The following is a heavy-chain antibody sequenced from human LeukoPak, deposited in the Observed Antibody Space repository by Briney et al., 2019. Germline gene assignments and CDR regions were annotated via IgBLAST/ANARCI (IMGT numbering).Heavy chain of an antibody. CDR2: MNPNSGNT. V-gene: IGHV1-8*01. J-gene: IGHJ6*03. CDR3: ARGLGSSYYYYYYYMDV. CDR1: RYTFTSYD. D-gene: IGHD3-10*01. Sequence: ASVKVSCKASRYTFTSYDINWVRQATGQGLEWMGWMNPNSGNTGYAQKFQGRVTMTRNTSISTAYMELSSLRSEDTAVYYCARGLGSSYYYYYYYMDVWGKGTTVTVSS.